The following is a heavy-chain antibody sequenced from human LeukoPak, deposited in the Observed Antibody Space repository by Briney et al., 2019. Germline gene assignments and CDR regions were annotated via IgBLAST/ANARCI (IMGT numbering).Heavy chain of an antibody. J-gene: IGHJ4*02. CDR3: AKIPSLDYHDY. CDR2: IPYDGSNK. D-gene: IGHD2-21*01. V-gene: IGHV3-30*18. CDR1: GFTFSSYG. Sequence: GGSLRLSCAASGFTFSSYGMHWVRQAPGKGLKWVAVIPYDGSNKYYADSVKGRFTISRDNSKNTLYLQMNSLRAEDTAVYYCAKIPSLDYHDYWGQGTLVTVSS.